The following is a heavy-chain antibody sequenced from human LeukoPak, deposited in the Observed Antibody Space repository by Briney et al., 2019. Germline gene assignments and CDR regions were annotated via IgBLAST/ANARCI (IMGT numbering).Heavy chain of an antibody. D-gene: IGHD2-15*01. J-gene: IGHJ4*02. CDR3: ARGFCSGGRCHFDY. CDR1: GFTFSDYD. Sequence: GGSLRLSCAASGFTFSDYDMSWVRQAPGKGLEWISYISGSGSTTYFADSVKGRFTISRDNAKKSMYLQMNSLRDEDTAVYYCARGFCSGGRCHFDYWGQGTLVTVSS. V-gene: IGHV3-11*04. CDR2: ISGSGSTT.